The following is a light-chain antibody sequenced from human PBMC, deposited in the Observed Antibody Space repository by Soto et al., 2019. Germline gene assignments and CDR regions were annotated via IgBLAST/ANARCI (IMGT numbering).Light chain of an antibody. V-gene: IGKV3-20*01. CDR1: QSVSITY. CDR3: QQYGSSLFT. Sequence: ELVLTQSPGTLSLSPGERATLSCRASQSVSITYLAWYQQKTGQAPRLLIYGASSRATGIPDRFSGSGSGTDFTLTISRLEPEDFAVYYCQQYGSSLFTFGPGTKVDIK. J-gene: IGKJ3*01. CDR2: GAS.